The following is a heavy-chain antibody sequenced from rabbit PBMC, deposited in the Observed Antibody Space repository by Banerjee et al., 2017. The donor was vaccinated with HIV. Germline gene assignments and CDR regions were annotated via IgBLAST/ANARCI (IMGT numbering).Heavy chain of an antibody. D-gene: IGHD4-1*01. CDR1: GFDFSSYY. V-gene: IGHV1S7*01. J-gene: IGHJ3*01. Sequence: QLKESGGGLVQPGGSLKLSCKASGFDFSSYYMSWVRQAPGKGLEWIGYIDPVFDSTYYASWVNGRFTVSSHNAQNTVDLQLNSLTAADTATYFCATRDRIVAGTFELWGQGTLVTVS. CDR3: ATRDRIVAGTFEL. CDR2: IDPVFDST.